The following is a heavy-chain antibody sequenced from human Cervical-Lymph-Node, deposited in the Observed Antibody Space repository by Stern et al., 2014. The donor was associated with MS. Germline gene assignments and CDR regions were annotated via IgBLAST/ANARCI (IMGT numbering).Heavy chain of an antibody. J-gene: IGHJ4*02. CDR1: GDSISSNGYY. V-gene: IGHV4-39*01. Sequence: QVQLQESGPGLVKPSETLSLTCSVSGDSISSNGYYWGWIRQPPGKGLEWIGTMYYSDNTYYNPSLKSRVTISVDPSKNQFSLKLSSVTAADTAVYYCARHGHGTQYGDYVGVIDYWGQGTLVTVSS. D-gene: IGHD4-17*01. CDR3: ARHGHGTQYGDYVGVIDY. CDR2: MYYSDNT.